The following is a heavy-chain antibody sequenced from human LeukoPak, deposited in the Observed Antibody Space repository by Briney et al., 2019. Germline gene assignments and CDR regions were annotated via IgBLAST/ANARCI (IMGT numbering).Heavy chain of an antibody. CDR1: GFTFSTYV. Sequence: PGGSLRLSCAASGFTFSTYVMTWVRQAPGKGLEWVSAILGSDGGTYYTDSVKGRFTISRDNSKNTLYLQMNSLRAEDTAVYYCATTPGAYYYYHMDVWGQGTTVTVSS. V-gene: IGHV3-23*01. J-gene: IGHJ6*02. CDR2: ILGSDGGT. D-gene: IGHD3-10*01. CDR3: ATTPGAYYYYHMDV.